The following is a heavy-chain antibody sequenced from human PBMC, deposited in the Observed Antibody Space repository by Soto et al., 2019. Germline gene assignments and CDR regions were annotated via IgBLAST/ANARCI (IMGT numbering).Heavy chain of an antibody. V-gene: IGHV3-64*01. J-gene: IGHJ3*02. Sequence: GGSLRLSCAASGFTFSSYAMHWVRQAPGKGLEYVSAISSNGGSTYYANSVKGRFTISRDNSKNKLYLQMGSLRAEDMAVYYCARVYRKTYYDILTVYPDVFDIWGKGTVVTV. D-gene: IGHD3-9*01. CDR2: ISSNGGST. CDR1: GFTFSSYA. CDR3: ARVYRKTYYDILTVYPDVFDI.